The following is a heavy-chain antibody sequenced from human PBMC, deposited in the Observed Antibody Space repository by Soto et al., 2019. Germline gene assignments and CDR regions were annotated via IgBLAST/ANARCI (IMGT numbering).Heavy chain of an antibody. CDR3: ATHTIVGATDYYYYRMDV. CDR1: GYTLTELS. V-gene: IGHV1-24*01. CDR2: FDPEDGET. J-gene: IGHJ6*02. Sequence: ASVKVSCKVSGYTLTELSMHWVRQAPGKGLEWMGGFDPEDGETIHAQKFQGRVTMTEDTSTDTAYMELSSLRSEDTAVYYCATHTIVGATDYYYYRMDVWGQGTTVTVSS. D-gene: IGHD1-26*01.